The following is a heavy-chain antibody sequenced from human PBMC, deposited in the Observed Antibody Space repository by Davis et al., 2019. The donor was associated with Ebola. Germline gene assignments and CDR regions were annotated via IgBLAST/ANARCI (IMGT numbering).Heavy chain of an antibody. J-gene: IGHJ6*03. CDR1: GGSISSYY. CDR2: IYTSGST. CDR3: ARANHANIYYYYMDV. V-gene: IGHV4-4*08. D-gene: IGHD1-14*01. Sequence: SETLSLTCTVSGGSISSYYGSWIRQPPRKGLEWIGYIYTSGSTNYNPSLKSRVTMSVDTSKNQFSLKVRSVTAADTAVYYCARANHANIYYYYMDVWGTGTTVTVSS.